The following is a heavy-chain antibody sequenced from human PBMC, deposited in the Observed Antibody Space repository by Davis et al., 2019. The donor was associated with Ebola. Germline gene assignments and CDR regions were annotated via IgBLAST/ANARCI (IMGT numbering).Heavy chain of an antibody. Sequence: ASVKVSCKASGYTFTGYYMQWVRQAPGQGLEWMGWINPNSGGTNYAQKFQGRVTMTRDTSISTAYMELSSLRSDDTAVYYCARAVGYNSNPHFDYWGQGTLVTVSS. J-gene: IGHJ4*02. V-gene: IGHV1-2*02. CDR3: ARAVGYNSNPHFDY. CDR1: GYTFTGYY. CDR2: INPNSGGT. D-gene: IGHD5-24*01.